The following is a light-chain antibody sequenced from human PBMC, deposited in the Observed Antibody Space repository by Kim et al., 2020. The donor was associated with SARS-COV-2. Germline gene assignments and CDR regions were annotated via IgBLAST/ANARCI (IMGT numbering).Light chain of an antibody. Sequence: SSELTQDPAVSVALGQTVRITCQGDSLRSYYASWYQQKPGQAPLLVIYGKNNRPSGIPDRFSGSSSGNTASLTITGAQAEDEADYYCKSRDSSCKVVFGGGTQLTVL. CDR1: SLRSYY. J-gene: IGLJ2*01. V-gene: IGLV3-19*01. CDR2: GKN. CDR3: KSRDSSCKVV.